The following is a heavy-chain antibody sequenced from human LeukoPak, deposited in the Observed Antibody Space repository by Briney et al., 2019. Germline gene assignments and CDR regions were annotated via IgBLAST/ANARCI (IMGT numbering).Heavy chain of an antibody. CDR2: TRDKARNYRT. V-gene: IGHV3-72*01. CDR1: GVTLSDHH. CDR3: ARDGGKGDNSAFDI. D-gene: IGHD3-16*01. J-gene: IGHJ3*02. Sequence: GGSLRLSCAASGVTLSDHHMDWVRQAPGKGLEWVGRTRDKARNYRTEYAASVDGRFTISRDNSRNSVYLQMNSLKTEDTAVYFCARDGGKGDNSAFDIRGQGTVVTVSS.